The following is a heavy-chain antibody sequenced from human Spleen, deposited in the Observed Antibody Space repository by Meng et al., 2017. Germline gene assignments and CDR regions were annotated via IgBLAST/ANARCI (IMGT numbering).Heavy chain of an antibody. V-gene: IGHV4-34*01. CDR2: INHSGST. D-gene: IGHD3-9*01. Sequence: GSLRLSCVVSGGSFSDYYWSWIRQPPGKGLEWIGEINHSGSTNYNPSLKSRVTMSVDTSKNQFSLKLSSVTAADTAVYYCASAQSSLRYFDWEFDYWGQGTLVTVSS. CDR1: GGSFSDYY. CDR3: ASAQSSLRYFDWEFDY. J-gene: IGHJ4*02.